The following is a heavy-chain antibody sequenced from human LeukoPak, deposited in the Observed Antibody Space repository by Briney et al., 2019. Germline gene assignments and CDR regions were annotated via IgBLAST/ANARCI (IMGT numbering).Heavy chain of an antibody. J-gene: IGHJ3*02. CDR3: ARGAFWSGYFTMRNAFDI. Sequence: GASVKVSCKASGYTFTSYYMHWVRQAPGQGLEWMGIINPSGGSTSYAQKFQGRVTMTRNTSISTAYMELSSLRSEDTAVYYCARGAFWSGYFTMRNAFDIWGQGTMVTVSS. CDR2: INPSGGST. CDR1: GYTFTSYY. V-gene: IGHV1-46*01. D-gene: IGHD3-3*01.